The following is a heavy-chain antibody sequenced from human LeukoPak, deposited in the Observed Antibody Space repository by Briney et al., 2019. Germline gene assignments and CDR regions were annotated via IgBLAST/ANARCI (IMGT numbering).Heavy chain of an antibody. CDR3: ARGHGKTAGKAGDY. V-gene: IGHV3-33*01. CDR1: GFTFSSYG. D-gene: IGHD6-13*01. Sequence: GGSLRLSCAASGFTFSSYGMHWVRQAPGKGLEWVAVIWYDGSNKYYADSVKGRFTISRDNSKNTLYLQMNSLRAEDTAVYYCARGHGKTAGKAGDYWGQGTLVTVSS. CDR2: IWYDGSNK. J-gene: IGHJ4*02.